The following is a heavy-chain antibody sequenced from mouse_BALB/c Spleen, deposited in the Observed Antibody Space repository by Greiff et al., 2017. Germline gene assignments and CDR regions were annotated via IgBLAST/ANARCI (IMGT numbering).Heavy chain of an antibody. D-gene: IGHD2-4*01. CDR1: GFTFSSYT. Sequence: EVKVVESGGGLVKPGGSLKLSCAASGFTFSSYTMSWVRQTPEKRLEWVATISSGGSYTYYPDSVKGRFTISRDNAKNTLYLQMSSLKSEDTAMYYCTRDQNDYDAPWFAYWGQGTLVTVSA. CDR2: ISSGGSYT. V-gene: IGHV5-6-4*01. J-gene: IGHJ3*01. CDR3: TRDQNDYDAPWFAY.